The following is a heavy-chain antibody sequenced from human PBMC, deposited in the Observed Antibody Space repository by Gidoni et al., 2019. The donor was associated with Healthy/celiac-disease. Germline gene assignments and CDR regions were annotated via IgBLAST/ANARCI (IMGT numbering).Heavy chain of an antibody. J-gene: IGHJ6*02. CDR2: IWYDGSNK. Sequence: QVQLVESGGGVVQPGRSLRLSCAASGFTFSSYGMHWVRQAPGKGLEWVAVIWYDGSNKYYADSVKGRFTISRDNSKNTLYLQMNSLRAEDTAVYYCAREGGYGGPYGMDVWGQGTTVTVSS. D-gene: IGHD5-12*01. CDR1: GFTFSSYG. V-gene: IGHV3-33*01. CDR3: AREGGYGGPYGMDV.